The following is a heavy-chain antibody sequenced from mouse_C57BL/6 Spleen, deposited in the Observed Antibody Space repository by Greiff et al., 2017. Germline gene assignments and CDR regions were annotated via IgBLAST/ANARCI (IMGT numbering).Heavy chain of an antibody. CDR1: GYAFSSSW. CDR3: ARGTMDY. J-gene: IGHJ4*01. V-gene: IGHV1-82*01. CDR2: IYPGDGDT. Sequence: VQLQQSGPELVKPGASVKISCKASGYAFSSSWVNWVKQRPGKGLEWIGRIYPGDGDTNYNGKFKGKATLTADKSSSTAYMQLSSLTSEDSAVYFCARGTMDYWGQGTSVTVPS.